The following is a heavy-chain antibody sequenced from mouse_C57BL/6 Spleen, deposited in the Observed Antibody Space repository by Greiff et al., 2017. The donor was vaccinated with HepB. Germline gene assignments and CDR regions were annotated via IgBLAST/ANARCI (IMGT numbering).Heavy chain of an antibody. CDR2: IHPNSGST. V-gene: IGHV1-64*01. Sequence: QVQLKQSGAELVKPGASVKLSCKVSGYTFTSYWMHWVKQRPGQGLEWIGMIHPNSGSTNYNEKFKSKATLTVDKSSSTAYMQLSSLTSEDSAVYYCARGPQGVYWYFDVWGTGTTVTVSS. CDR3: ARGPQGVYWYFDV. J-gene: IGHJ1*03. CDR1: GYTFTSYW.